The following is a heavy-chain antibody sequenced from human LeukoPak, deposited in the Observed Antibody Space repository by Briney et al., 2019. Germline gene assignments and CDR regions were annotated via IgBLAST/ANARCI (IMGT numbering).Heavy chain of an antibody. CDR2: IYYSGST. CDR3: AREARDYFDY. V-gene: IGHV4-59*01. D-gene: IGHD3-10*01. J-gene: IGHJ4*02. Sequence: SEILSLTCTVSGGSISSYYWSWIRQPPGKGLEWIGYIYYSGSTNYNPSLKSRVTISVDTSKNQFSLKLSSVTAADTAVYYCAREARDYFDYWGQGTLVTVSS. CDR1: GGSISSYY.